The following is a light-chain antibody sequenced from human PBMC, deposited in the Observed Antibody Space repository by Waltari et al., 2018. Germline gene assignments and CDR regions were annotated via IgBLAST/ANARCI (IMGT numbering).Light chain of an antibody. V-gene: IGKV2-30*02. CDR1: QSLVHSDGNTY. CDR3: MQGSQAPT. Sequence: DIAMTQSPLSLPVTLGPPASISCRSSQSLVHSDGNTYLNWFHQRPGQSPRRLIYKVSNRDSGVPDRFSGRGSGTDFTLKISRVEAEDVGVYYCMQGSQAPTFGQGTRLEIK. CDR2: KVS. J-gene: IGKJ5*01.